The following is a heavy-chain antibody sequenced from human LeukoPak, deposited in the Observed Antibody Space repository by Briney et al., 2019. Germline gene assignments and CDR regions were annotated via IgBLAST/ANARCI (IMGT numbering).Heavy chain of an antibody. CDR3: ARLGDGYNLYYLDY. CDR1: GGSISSSSYY. Sequence: SETLSLTCTVSGGSISSSSYYWGWIRQPPGKGLEWIGSIYYSGSTYYNPSLKSRVTISVDTSKNQFSLKLSSVTAADTAVYYCARLGDGYNLYYLDYWGQGTLVTVSS. D-gene: IGHD5-24*01. J-gene: IGHJ4*02. V-gene: IGHV4-39*01. CDR2: IYYSGST.